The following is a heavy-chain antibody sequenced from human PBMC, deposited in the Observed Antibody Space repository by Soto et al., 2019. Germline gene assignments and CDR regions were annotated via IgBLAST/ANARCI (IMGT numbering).Heavy chain of an antibody. CDR2: ISGSGGST. D-gene: IGHD3-10*01. V-gene: IGHV3-23*01. J-gene: IGHJ6*02. CDR1: GFTFSSYA. Sequence: EVQLLESGGGLVQPGGSLRLSCAASGFTFSSYAMSWVRQAPGKGLEWVSAISGSGGSTYYADSVKGRFTISRDNSKNSMYLQTNSLRAEDTAVYYCVEGISGGVWGQGTKVTVSS. CDR3: VEGISGGV.